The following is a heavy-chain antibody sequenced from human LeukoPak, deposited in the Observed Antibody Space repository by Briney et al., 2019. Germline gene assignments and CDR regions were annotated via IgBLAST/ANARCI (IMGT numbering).Heavy chain of an antibody. CDR3: ASPPSDYYDSSGYYSPPFDY. V-gene: IGHV3-23*01. D-gene: IGHD3-22*01. J-gene: IGHJ4*02. CDR2: ISGSGGST. CDR1: GFTFSSYA. Sequence: GGSLRLSCAASGFTFSSYAMSWVRQAPGKGLEWVSAISGSGGSTYYADSVKGRFTISRDNSKNTLYLQMNSLRAEDTAVYYCASPPSDYYDSSGYYSPPFDYWGQGTLVTVSS.